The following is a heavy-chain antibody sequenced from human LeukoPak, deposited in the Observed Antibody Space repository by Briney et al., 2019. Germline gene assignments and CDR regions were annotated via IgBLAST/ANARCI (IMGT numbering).Heavy chain of an antibody. CDR2: IYTSGST. Sequence: PSETLSLTCTVSGDSISSYYWSWIRQPPGKGLEWIGYIYTSGSTNYNPSLKSRVTISVDTSKNQFSLKLSSVTAADTAVHYCARHIYDSSGDYYYYMDVWGKGTTVTVSS. J-gene: IGHJ6*03. D-gene: IGHD3-22*01. CDR1: GDSISSYY. CDR3: ARHIYDSSGDYYYYMDV. V-gene: IGHV4-4*09.